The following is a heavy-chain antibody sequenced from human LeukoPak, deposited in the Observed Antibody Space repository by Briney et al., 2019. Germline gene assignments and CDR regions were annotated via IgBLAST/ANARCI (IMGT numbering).Heavy chain of an antibody. CDR3: AAGGLFEFFPY. D-gene: IGHD3-3*01. CDR2: FDPGNGEI. V-gene: IGHV1-24*01. J-gene: IGHJ4*02. CDR1: GHTLSDLT. Sequence: ASVKVSCKVSGHTLSDLTMHWVRQAPGKGLEWMGGFDPGNGEIIYAQKFQGRVTMTEDASTDTAYMELSSLTSEDTAVYYCAAGGLFEFFPYWGQGTLVTVSS.